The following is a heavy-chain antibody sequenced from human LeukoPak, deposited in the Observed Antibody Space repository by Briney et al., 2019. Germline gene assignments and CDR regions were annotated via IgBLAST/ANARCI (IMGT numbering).Heavy chain of an antibody. J-gene: IGHJ4*02. D-gene: IGHD3-22*01. V-gene: IGHV3-9*01. Sequence: PRRCLRLSCAASGFTFDDFAMHWVRQAPGKGLEWVSGISWNSGNIGYADSVKGRFTISRDSAKNSLYLQMNSLRDEDTALYYCARPAGDSNAYYYFDYWGQGTLVTVSS. CDR3: ARPAGDSNAYYYFDY. CDR2: ISWNSGNI. CDR1: GFTFDDFA.